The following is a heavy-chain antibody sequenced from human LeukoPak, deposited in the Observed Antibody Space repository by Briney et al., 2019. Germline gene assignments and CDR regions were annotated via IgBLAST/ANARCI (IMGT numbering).Heavy chain of an antibody. CDR3: AKVRGYCDFWSGYYSDY. CDR1: GFTFSSYA. J-gene: IGHJ4*02. V-gene: IGHV3-23*01. D-gene: IGHD3-3*01. CDR2: ISGSGGST. Sequence: GGSLRLSCAASGFTFSSYAMSWVRQAPGKGLEWVSAISGSGGSTYHADSVKGRFTISRDNSKNTLYLQMNSLRAEDTAVYYCAKVRGYCDFWSGYYSDYWGQGTLVTVSS.